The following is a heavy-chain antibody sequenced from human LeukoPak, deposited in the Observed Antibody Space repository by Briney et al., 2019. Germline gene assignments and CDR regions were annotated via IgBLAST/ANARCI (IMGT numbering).Heavy chain of an antibody. CDR3: ARVRDGYNDAYDI. D-gene: IGHD5-24*01. CDR1: GYTFSNYN. V-gene: IGHV1-46*01. CDR2: VNPSGDST. J-gene: IGHJ3*02. Sequence: GASVKVSCKASGYTFSNYNIHWVRQAPGQGLEWMGIVNPSGDSTNYAQNFQGRVTMTGDTSTSTVYMELSSLRSEDTAAYYCARVRDGYNDAYDIWGQGTMVTVSS.